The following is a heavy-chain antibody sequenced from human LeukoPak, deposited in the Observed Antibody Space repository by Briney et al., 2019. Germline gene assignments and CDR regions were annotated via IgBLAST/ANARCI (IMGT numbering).Heavy chain of an antibody. CDR3: ARDHSSSWYPGNWFDP. Sequence: GASVKVSCKASGYTFTSYGISWVRQAPGQGLEWMGWISACNGNTNYAQKLQGRVTMTTDTSTSTAYMELRSLRSDDTAVYYCARDHSSSWYPGNWFDPWGQGTLVTVSS. J-gene: IGHJ5*02. V-gene: IGHV1-18*01. D-gene: IGHD6-13*01. CDR2: ISACNGNT. CDR1: GYTFTSYG.